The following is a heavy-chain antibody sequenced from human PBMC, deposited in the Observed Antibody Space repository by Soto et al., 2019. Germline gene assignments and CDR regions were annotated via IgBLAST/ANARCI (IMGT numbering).Heavy chain of an antibody. CDR2: IYHSGST. V-gene: IGHV4-4*02. CDR3: ARTHEQWLVRDFDY. Sequence: SETLSLTCAVSGGSISSSNWWSWVRQPPGKGLEWIGEIYHSGSTNYNPSLKSRVTISVDKSKNQFSLKLSSVTAADTAVYYCARTHEQWLVRDFDYWGQGTLVTVSS. CDR1: GGSISSSNW. D-gene: IGHD6-19*01. J-gene: IGHJ4*02.